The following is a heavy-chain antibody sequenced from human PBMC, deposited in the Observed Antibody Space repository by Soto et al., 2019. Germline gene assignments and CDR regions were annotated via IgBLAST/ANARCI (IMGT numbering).Heavy chain of an antibody. CDR3: AAELGFGKLSVV. J-gene: IGHJ6*02. D-gene: IGHD3-10*01. CDR2: IIPLFGTT. V-gene: IGHV1-69*01. Sequence: QVQVVQSGVEVRRPGSSVKVSCKASGDTFKNCVISWVRQAPGQGLEWMGGIIPLFGTTDFAQRFQGRLTITTDESTTTAYMELSRLSSEDTDTYYGAAELGFGKLSVVWGQGTKVIVSS. CDR1: GDTFKNCV.